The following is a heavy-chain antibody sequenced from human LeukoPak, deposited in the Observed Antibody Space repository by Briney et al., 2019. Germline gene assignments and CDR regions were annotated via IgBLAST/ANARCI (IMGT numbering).Heavy chain of an antibody. CDR3: ARETGGYDY. CDR2: IYNGGGT. V-gene: IGHV3-66*01. Sequence: GWSLRLSCAASGFTVSSNYMSWVRQAPGKGLEWVSVIYNGGGTYYADSVKGRFIISRDNSKNTLYLQMNSLRAEDTAVYYCARETGGYDYWGQGTLVTVSS. D-gene: IGHD7-27*01. J-gene: IGHJ4*02. CDR1: GFTVSSNY.